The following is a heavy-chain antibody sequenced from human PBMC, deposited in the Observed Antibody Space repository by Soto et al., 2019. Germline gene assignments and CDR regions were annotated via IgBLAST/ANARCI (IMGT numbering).Heavy chain of an antibody. CDR3: ASHARQYHWNDGGGAFDI. J-gene: IGHJ3*02. CDR2: IYYSGST. V-gene: IGHV4-28*01. CDR1: GYSISSSNW. D-gene: IGHD1-1*01. Sequence: QVQLQESGPGLVKPSDTLSLTCAVSGYSISSSNWWGWIRQPPGKGLEWIGYIYYSGSTYYNPSLKSRVTMSVDTSKNQFSLKLSSVTAVDTAVYYCASHARQYHWNDGGGAFDIWGQGTMVTVSS.